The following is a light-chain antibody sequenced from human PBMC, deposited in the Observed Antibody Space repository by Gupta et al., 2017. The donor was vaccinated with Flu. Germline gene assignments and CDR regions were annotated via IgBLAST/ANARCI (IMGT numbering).Light chain of an antibody. V-gene: IGLV5-45*01. J-gene: IGLJ3*02. CDR2: YKSDSDK. CDR3: MIWHSSARV. CDR1: SGINVGTYR. Sequence: WTLSSGINVGTYRIYWYQQKPGSPPQYHLRYKSDSDKQQGSGVPSRFSGSKDASANAGILLISGLQPADEDDYYCMIWHSSARVFGGGTKLTVL.